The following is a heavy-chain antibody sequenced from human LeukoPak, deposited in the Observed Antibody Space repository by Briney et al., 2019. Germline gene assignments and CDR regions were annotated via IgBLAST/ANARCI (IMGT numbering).Heavy chain of an antibody. D-gene: IGHD3-3*01. CDR3: ARDMGYYDFWSGFDY. CDR1: GFKFSSYA. V-gene: IGHV3-30*04. J-gene: IGHJ4*02. CDR2: ISYDGNNK. Sequence: PGETLRLSCAASGFKFSSYALHWVRQAPGKGLEWVALISYDGNNKYYADSVKGRFTVSRDNSKNTLYLQMNSLRVEDTALYYCARDMGYYDFWSGFDYWGQGSLVTVSS.